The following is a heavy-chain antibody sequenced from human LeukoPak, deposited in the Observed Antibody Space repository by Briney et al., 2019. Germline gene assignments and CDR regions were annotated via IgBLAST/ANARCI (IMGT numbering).Heavy chain of an antibody. CDR2: IYYSGST. D-gene: IGHD6-13*01. J-gene: IGHJ6*02. Sequence: SETLSLTCTVSGGSISSYYWSWLRPPPGKGLEWIGYIYYSGSTNYNPSLKSRVTISVDTSKNQFSLKLSSVTAADTAVYYCARRRGSSWYVSYYYGMDVWGQGTTVTVSS. V-gene: IGHV4-59*08. CDR1: GGSISSYY. CDR3: ARRRGSSWYVSYYYGMDV.